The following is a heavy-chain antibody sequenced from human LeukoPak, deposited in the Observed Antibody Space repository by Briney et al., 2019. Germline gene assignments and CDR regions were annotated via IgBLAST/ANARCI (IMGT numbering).Heavy chain of an antibody. J-gene: IGHJ4*02. Sequence: PSETLSLTCAVSGYSISSGYYWGWIRQPPGKGLEWIGSIYHSGSTYYNPSLKSRVTISVDTSKNQFSLKLSSVTAADTAVYYCARHPLNLYFDYRGQGTLVTVSS. CDR2: IYHSGST. CDR1: GYSISSGYY. V-gene: IGHV4-38-2*01. CDR3: ARHPLNLYFDY.